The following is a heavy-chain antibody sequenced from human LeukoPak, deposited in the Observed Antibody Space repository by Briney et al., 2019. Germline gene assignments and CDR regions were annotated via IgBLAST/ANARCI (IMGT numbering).Heavy chain of an antibody. V-gene: IGHV1-18*01. J-gene: IGHJ4*02. CDR3: ARDFLGDNHGENGY. CDR2: ISAYNGNT. D-gene: IGHD2-21*02. CDR1: GYTFTSYG. Sequence: GASVKVSCKASGYTFTSYGISWVRQAPGQGLEWMGWISAYNGNTNYAQKLQGRVTMTTDTSTSTAYLELRSLRSDDTAVYYCARDFLGDNHGENGYWGQGNLVTGSS.